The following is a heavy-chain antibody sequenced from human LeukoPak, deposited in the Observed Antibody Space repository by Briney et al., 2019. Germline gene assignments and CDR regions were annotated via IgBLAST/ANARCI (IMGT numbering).Heavy chain of an antibody. CDR2: INREGNEK. CDR1: GFAFSDYW. CDR3: ARVGTWELQRVFDF. V-gene: IGHV3-7*01. J-gene: IGHJ4*02. Sequence: GGSVRLFCATFGFAFSDYWMTWVRQVPGKGLEWVANINREGNEKYYVDSVKGRFTISRDNAKNSVDLQMDSLRVEDTAVYYCARVGTWELQRVFDFWGQGTLVTVSS. D-gene: IGHD1-26*01.